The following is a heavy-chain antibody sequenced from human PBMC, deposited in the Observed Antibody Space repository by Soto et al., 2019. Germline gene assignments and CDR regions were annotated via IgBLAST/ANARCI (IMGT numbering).Heavy chain of an antibody. Sequence: GESLKISCKGSGYSFTSYWIGWVRQMPGKGLEWMGIIYPGDSDTRYSPSFQGQVTISADKSISTAYLQWSSLKASDTAMYYCARHYGIAAAGTSYYYGMDVWGQGTTVTVSS. CDR2: IYPGDSDT. V-gene: IGHV5-51*01. CDR3: ARHYGIAAAGTSYYYGMDV. CDR1: GYSFTSYW. D-gene: IGHD6-13*01. J-gene: IGHJ6*02.